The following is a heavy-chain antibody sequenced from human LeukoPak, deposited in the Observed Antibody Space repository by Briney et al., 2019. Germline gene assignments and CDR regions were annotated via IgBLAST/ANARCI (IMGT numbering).Heavy chain of an antibody. CDR1: GYSFTSYW. J-gene: IGHJ3*02. CDR2: IYPGDSDT. Sequence: GESLKISCKGSGYSFTSYWIGWVRQMPGKGLEWMGIIYPGDSDTRYSPSFQGQVTISADKSISTAYLQWSSLKASDTAMYHCAGPAWDSGYFSAFDIWGQGTMVTVSS. V-gene: IGHV5-51*01. D-gene: IGHD3-22*01. CDR3: AGPAWDSGYFSAFDI.